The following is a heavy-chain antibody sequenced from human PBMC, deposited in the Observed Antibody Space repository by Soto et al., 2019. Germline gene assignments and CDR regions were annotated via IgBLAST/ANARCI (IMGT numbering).Heavy chain of an antibody. J-gene: IGHJ4*02. CDR1: GFSLSSYGMG. CDR2: IYWDDDK. V-gene: IGHV2-5*02. D-gene: IGHD4-17*01. Sequence: QITLKESGPTLVRPAQTLTLTCGFSGFSLSSYGMGGAWIRQPPGKALEWIALIYWDDDKRYSPSLKDRLALSKDTSSNQVVLTITNSDPGDTATYFCAHAGDYDLLTFDHWGPGALVTVSS. CDR3: AHAGDYDLLTFDH.